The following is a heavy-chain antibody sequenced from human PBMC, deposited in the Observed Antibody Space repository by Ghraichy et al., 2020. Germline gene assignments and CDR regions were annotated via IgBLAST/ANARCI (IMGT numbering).Heavy chain of an antibody. J-gene: IGHJ4*02. CDR1: GGSISGYY. CDR3: ARRGYSSGWSYNDY. D-gene: IGHD6-19*01. Sequence: SQTLSLTCTVSGGSISGYYWIWIRQPPGKGLEWIGYIYHSGTTSYNPSLMSRLTISVDTSKNQFSLKLSSVNAADTAVYYCARRGYSSGWSYNDYWGQGTLVTVSS. CDR2: IYHSGTT. V-gene: IGHV4-59*08.